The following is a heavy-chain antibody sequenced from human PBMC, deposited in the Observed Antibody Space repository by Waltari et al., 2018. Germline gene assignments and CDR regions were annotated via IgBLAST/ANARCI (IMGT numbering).Heavy chain of an antibody. J-gene: IGHJ6*03. V-gene: IGHV3-48*04. CDR3: ARGSVSGSSNYYYYYMDV. CDR1: GFTFSSYY. Sequence: EVQLVESGGGLVQSGGSLRLSCAASGFTFSSYYLTWVRQAPGKGLEWISYSSGSSSTIYYADSVKGRFTISRDNAKNSLYLQMNSLRAEDAAVYYCARGSVSGSSNYYYYYMDVWGKGTTVSVSS. CDR2: SSGSSSTI. D-gene: IGHD6-13*01.